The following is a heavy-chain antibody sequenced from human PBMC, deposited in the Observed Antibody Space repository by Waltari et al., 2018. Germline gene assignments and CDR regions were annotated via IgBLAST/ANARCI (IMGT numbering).Heavy chain of an antibody. CDR1: GFTFSSYA. CDR2: ISYDGSNK. Sequence: GFTFSSYAMHWVRQAPGKGLEWVAVISYDGSNKYYADSVKGRFTISRDNSKNTLYLQMNSLRAEDTAVYYCAREKFSGYSSSWDLMYWGQGTLVTVSS. CDR3: AREKFSGYSSSWDLMY. J-gene: IGHJ4*02. V-gene: IGHV3-30-3*01. D-gene: IGHD6-13*01.